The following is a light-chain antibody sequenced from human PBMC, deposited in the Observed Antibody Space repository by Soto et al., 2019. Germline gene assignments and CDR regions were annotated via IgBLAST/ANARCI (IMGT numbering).Light chain of an antibody. CDR3: QQTFSLPRS. Sequence: DPQMTQSPSSLSASFGDRVTIXXRASQNVRSYLNWYQQKPGKAPKLXIYEVSTLESGVPSRFSGSGYGADFTLSISSLEPEDFATYYCQQTFSLPRSFGQGTKVDIK. CDR2: EVS. J-gene: IGKJ1*01. CDR1: QNVRSY. V-gene: IGKV1-39*01.